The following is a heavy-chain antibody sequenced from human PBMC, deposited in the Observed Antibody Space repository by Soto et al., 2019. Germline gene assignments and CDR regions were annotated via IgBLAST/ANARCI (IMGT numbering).Heavy chain of an antibody. CDR3: GGKFKCTRGWYAADL. CDR1: GFTFSTFA. D-gene: IGHD6-19*01. CDR2: IRPSGGGI. J-gene: IGHJ5*02. Sequence: EVQLLDSGGDLVQPGGSLRLSCVTSGFTFSTFAMGWFRRAPGKGLEWVSAIRPSGGGIYYEAPVRGRFSISRDDSKNTAYLQLVSRGTADTAVYFCGGKFKCTRGWYAADLWGQGTLVIVSS. V-gene: IGHV3-23*01.